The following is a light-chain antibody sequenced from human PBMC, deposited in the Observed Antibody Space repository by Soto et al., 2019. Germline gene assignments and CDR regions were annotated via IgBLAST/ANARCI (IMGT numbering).Light chain of an antibody. Sequence: QSALTQPRSVSGSPGQSVTISCTGTSSDVGGYNLVSWYQQYPGRAPKRLIYDVTKRPSGVPDRFSGFKSGNTASLTISGVQAEDEADYYCCSYAGSYTLGVFGGGTKVTVL. CDR2: DVT. V-gene: IGLV2-11*01. J-gene: IGLJ3*02. CDR3: CSYAGSYTLGV. CDR1: SSDVGGYNL.